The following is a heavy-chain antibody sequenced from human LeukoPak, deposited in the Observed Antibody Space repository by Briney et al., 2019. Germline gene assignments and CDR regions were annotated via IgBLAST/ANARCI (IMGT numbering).Heavy chain of an antibody. V-gene: IGHV1-46*01. CDR3: ARVIAAAAFDY. D-gene: IGHD6-13*01. J-gene: IGHJ4*02. CDR2: INPSGGST. CDR1: GYTFTSYY. Sequence: ASVKVSCKASGYTFTSYYMHWVRQAPGQGLEWMGIINPSGGSTGYAQKFQGRVTMTRDTSTSTAYMELSRLRSDDTAVYYCARVIAAAAFDYWGQGTLVTVSS.